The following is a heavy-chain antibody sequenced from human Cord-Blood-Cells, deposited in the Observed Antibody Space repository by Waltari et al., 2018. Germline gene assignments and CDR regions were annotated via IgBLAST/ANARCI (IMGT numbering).Heavy chain of an antibody. J-gene: IGHJ4*02. CDR3: TTETTRGAGLDY. V-gene: IGHV3-15*01. Sequence: EVQLVESGGGLVKPGGSLRLSCAASGFTFSKAWMRWIRQDPGKGLEWDGLIKSKTEGRTTDYAAPVKGRFTISRDDSKNTLYLQMNSLTTEDTDLYYCTTETTRGAGLDYWGQGTLVTVSS. CDR1: GFTFSKAW. D-gene: IGHD6-19*01. CDR2: IKSKTEGRTT.